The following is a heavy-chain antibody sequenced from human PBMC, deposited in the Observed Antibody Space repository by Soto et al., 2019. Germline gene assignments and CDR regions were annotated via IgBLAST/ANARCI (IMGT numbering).Heavy chain of an antibody. V-gene: IGHV4-4*02. CDR1: GGSLSVNNW. Sequence: QVQLQESGPRLVKPSGTLSLTCVVSGGSLSVNNWWRWVRQSPGRGLEWIGEIFHNGRTSYNPSLRGQVTMSVDKSNNQFSLRLTSVTAADTDVYYCAKGNEALDVWGQGTTVIVS. CDR3: AKGNEALDV. D-gene: IGHD1-1*01. J-gene: IGHJ6*02. CDR2: IFHNGRT.